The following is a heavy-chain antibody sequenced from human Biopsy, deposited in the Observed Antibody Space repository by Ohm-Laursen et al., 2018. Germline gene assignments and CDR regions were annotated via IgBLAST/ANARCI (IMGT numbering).Heavy chain of an antibody. J-gene: IGHJ3*01. CDR2: TYYSGST. Sequence: GTLSLTCTVSGGSISRDYWAWIRQPPGKGLQWIGYTYYSGSTNYNPSLRGRVTISVDTSKNQFSLKLSSVTAADTAVFFCARLYRLDDYWNDDPPDAFDVWGQGTMVTVSS. CDR1: GGSISRDY. V-gene: IGHV4-59*01. D-gene: IGHD3-3*01. CDR3: ARLYRLDDYWNDDPPDAFDV.